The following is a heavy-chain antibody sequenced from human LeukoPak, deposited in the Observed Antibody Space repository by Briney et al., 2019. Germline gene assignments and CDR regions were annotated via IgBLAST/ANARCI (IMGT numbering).Heavy chain of an antibody. D-gene: IGHD2-2*01. J-gene: IGHJ4*02. V-gene: IGHV1-2*02. CDR1: GYTFTGYY. Sequence: AASVKVPCKASGYTFTGYYMHWVRQAPGQGLEWMGWINPNSGGTNYAQKFQGRVTMTRDTSISTAYMELSRLRSDDTAVYYCAREFQDIVVVPAAPGDYWGQGTLITVSS. CDR3: AREFQDIVVVPAAPGDY. CDR2: INPNSGGT.